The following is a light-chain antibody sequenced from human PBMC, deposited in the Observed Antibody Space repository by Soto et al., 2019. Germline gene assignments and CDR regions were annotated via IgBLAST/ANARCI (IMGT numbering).Light chain of an antibody. CDR1: SSDVGGYNY. CDR3: SSYPRSSLDYV. Sequence: QSALTQPASVSGSPGQSISISCTGTSSDVGGYNYVSWYQQHPGKSPKLMIYELSNRPSVVSNRFAGSKSGNTASLTISGLQAEDEGDYYWSSYPRSSLDYVFGIGTKLDVL. J-gene: IGLJ1*01. V-gene: IGLV2-14*01. CDR2: ELS.